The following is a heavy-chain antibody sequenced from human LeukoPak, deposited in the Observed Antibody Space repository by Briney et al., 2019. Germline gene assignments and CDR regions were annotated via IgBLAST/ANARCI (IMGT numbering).Heavy chain of an antibody. Sequence: ASVKVSCKASGYTFTGYYMHWVRQAPGQGLEWMGWINPNSGGTNYAQKFQGWVTMTRDTSTSTVYMELSSLRSEDTAVYYCARGAPGLSYYFDYWGQGTLVTVSS. V-gene: IGHV1-2*04. CDR3: ARGAPGLSYYFDY. J-gene: IGHJ4*02. CDR1: GYTFTGYY. D-gene: IGHD3/OR15-3a*01. CDR2: INPNSGGT.